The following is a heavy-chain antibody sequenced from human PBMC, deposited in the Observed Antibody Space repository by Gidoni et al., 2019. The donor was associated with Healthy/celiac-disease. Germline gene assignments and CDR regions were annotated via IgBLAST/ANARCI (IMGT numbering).Heavy chain of an antibody. Sequence: SVKGRFTISRDNAKNTLYLQMNSLRAEDTAVYYCARADYYYDSSGYYPPLDYWGQGTLVTVSS. CDR3: ARADYYYDSSGYYPPLDY. D-gene: IGHD3-22*01. J-gene: IGHJ4*02. V-gene: IGHV3-74*01.